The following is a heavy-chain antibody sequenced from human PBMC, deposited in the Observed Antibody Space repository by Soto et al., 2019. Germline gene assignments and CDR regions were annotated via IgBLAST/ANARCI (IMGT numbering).Heavy chain of an antibody. Sequence: SETLSLTCTVSAGSTSSYYWSGIRQPPGKGLEWIGYIYYSGSTNYNPSLKSRVTISVDTSKNQFSLKLSSVTAADTAVYYCARGYGGTAFDYWGRGTLVTVSA. CDR1: AGSTSSYY. CDR2: IYYSGST. V-gene: IGHV4-59*01. CDR3: ARGYGGTAFDY. J-gene: IGHJ4*02. D-gene: IGHD4-17*01.